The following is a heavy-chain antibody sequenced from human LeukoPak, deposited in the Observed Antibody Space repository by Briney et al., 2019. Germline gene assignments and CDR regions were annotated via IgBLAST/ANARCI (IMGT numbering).Heavy chain of an antibody. J-gene: IGHJ4*02. V-gene: IGHV3-66*02. CDR3: ARNSWDYYGSESFDY. D-gene: IGHD3-10*01. Sequence: GGSLRLSCAASGFTVSSNYMSWVRQAQGKGLEWVSVIYNGGSTYYADSVKGRFTISRDNSKNTLYLQMNSLRAEDTAVYYCARNSWDYYGSESFDYWGQGTLVTVSS. CDR1: GFTVSSNY. CDR2: IYNGGST.